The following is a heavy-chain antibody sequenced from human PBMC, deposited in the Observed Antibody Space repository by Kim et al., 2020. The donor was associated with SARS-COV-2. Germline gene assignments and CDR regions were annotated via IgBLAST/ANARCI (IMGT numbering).Heavy chain of an antibody. Sequence: GGSLRLSCAASGFTFSSYAMHWVRQAPGKGLEWVAVIWGDGSNKSYTKSVRGRFTISRDNSKNTLYLQMNSVRVEDTAVYYCARDGVHIPAAYWGQGTLVTVSS. CDR3: ARDGVHIPAAY. V-gene: IGHV3-33*01. CDR1: GFTFSSYA. D-gene: IGHD6-13*01. CDR2: IWGDGSNK. J-gene: IGHJ4*02.